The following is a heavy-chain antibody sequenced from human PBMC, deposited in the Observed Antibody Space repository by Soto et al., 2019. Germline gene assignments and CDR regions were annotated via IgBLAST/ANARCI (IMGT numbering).Heavy chain of an antibody. J-gene: IGHJ5*02. V-gene: IGHV3-53*01. CDR3: ARSYPTYYDFWSGYWFDP. CDR1: GFTVSSNY. CDR2: IYSGGST. D-gene: IGHD3-3*01. Sequence: GGSLRISCAASGFTVSSNYMSWVRQAPGKGLEWVSVIYSGGSTYYADSVKGRFTISRDNSKNTLYLQMNSLRAEDTAVYYCARSYPTYYDFWSGYWFDPWGQGTLVTVS.